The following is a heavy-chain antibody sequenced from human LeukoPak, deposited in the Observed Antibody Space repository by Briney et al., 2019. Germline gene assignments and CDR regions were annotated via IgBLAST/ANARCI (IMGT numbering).Heavy chain of an antibody. V-gene: IGHV3-21*01. CDR1: GLTSSFYS. CDR2: ISSSSSLI. J-gene: IGHJ6*03. CDR3: AKVDRGDYSSSPVPYYNYYMNV. Sequence: PVRSLRLSCAPSGLTSSFYSTNSVRHAAGRGLEWVSCISSSSSLIFYSDSVRGRFTISRDNAKNLLYLHMNSLRVEDTAVYYCAKVDRGDYSSSPVPYYNYYMNVWGKGTTVTVSS. D-gene: IGHD6-13*01.